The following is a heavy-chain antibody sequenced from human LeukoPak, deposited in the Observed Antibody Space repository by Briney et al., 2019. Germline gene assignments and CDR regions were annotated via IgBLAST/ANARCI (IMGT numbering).Heavy chain of an antibody. J-gene: IGHJ4*02. CDR3: ARGFYCTSTSCSTGFDY. Sequence: GGSLRLSCAASGFTFKLYWMHWVRQVPGKGPVWVARINDDGSDTVYADSVKGRFTISRDDAKNSLYLQMNSLRAEDTAVYYCARGFYCTSTSCSTGFDYWGQGALVTVSS. D-gene: IGHD2-2*01. CDR1: GFTFKLYW. CDR2: INDDGSDT. V-gene: IGHV3-74*01.